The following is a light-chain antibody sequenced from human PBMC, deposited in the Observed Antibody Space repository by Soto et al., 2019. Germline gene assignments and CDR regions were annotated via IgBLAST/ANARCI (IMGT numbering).Light chain of an antibody. J-gene: IGLJ1*01. V-gene: IGLV2-14*01. CDR1: SSDVGGYNY. CDR3: SAYTSSSTLV. CDR2: EVS. Sequence: QAVVTQPASVSGSPGQSITISCTGTSSDVGGYNYVSWYQQHPGKAPKLMIYEVSNRPSGVSNRFSGSKSGNTASLTISGLQAEDEADYYCSAYTSSSTLVFGTWTNLTVL.